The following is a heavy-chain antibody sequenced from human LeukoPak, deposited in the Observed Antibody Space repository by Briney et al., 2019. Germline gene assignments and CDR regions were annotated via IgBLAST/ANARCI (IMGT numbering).Heavy chain of an antibody. V-gene: IGHV4-34*01. J-gene: IGHJ3*02. CDR2: INHSGST. CDR3: SQQLAYDAFDI. Sequence: SETPSLTCAVYGGSFSGYYWSWIRQPPGKGLEWIGEINHSGSTNYNPSLKSRVTISVDTSKNQFSLKLSSVTAADTAVYYCSQQLAYDAFDIWGQGTMVTVSS. CDR1: GGSFSGYY. D-gene: IGHD6-13*01.